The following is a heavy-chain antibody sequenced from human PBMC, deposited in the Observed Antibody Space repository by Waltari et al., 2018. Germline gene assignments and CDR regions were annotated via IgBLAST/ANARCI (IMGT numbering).Heavy chain of an antibody. D-gene: IGHD3-3*01. CDR1: GFTFTNHG. CDR3: ARGDGGSGLGASDI. J-gene: IGHJ3*02. Sequence: QVQLVESGGGVVQSGRSLRLSCVGSGFTFTNHGMNWVRQAQGKGVEWVAVIWYDGSNKNYVDSVQGRFTISRDNSKNTMYLEMNRLRAEDTAVYFCARGDGGSGLGASDIWGQGTMVTVSS. V-gene: IGHV3-33*01. CDR2: IWYDGSNK.